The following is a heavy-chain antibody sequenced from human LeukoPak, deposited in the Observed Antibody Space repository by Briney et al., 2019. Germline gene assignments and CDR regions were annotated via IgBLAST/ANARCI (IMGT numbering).Heavy chain of an antibody. V-gene: IGHV1-2*02. Sequence: ASVKVSCKASGYTFTGYYMHWVRQAPGQGLEWVGWINPNSGGTNYAQKFQGRVTMTRDTSISTAYMELSRLRSDDTAVYYCARLGTSCNAFDIWGQGTMVTVSS. CDR1: GYTFTGYY. J-gene: IGHJ3*02. CDR2: INPNSGGT. CDR3: ARLGTSCNAFDI. D-gene: IGHD2-2*01.